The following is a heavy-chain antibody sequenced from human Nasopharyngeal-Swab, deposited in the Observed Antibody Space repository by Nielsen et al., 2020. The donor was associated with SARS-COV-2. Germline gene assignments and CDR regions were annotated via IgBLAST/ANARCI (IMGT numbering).Heavy chain of an antibody. J-gene: IGHJ4*02. V-gene: IGHV1-69*04. CDR3: ARDTHCSGGSCYPSTFDY. Sequence: SVQVSCKASGGTFSSYAISWLRHAPGHGLVWMGRIIPILGIANYSQKFQGRVTITADKSTSTAYMELSSLRSEDTAVYYCARDTHCSGGSCYPSTFDYWGQGTLVTVSS. CDR2: IIPILGIA. D-gene: IGHD2-15*01. CDR1: GGTFSSYA.